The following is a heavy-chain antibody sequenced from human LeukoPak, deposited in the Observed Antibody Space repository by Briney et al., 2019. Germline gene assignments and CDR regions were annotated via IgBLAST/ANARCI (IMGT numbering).Heavy chain of an antibody. CDR1: GYTFTGYY. D-gene: IGHD6-13*01. CDR3: ARPRLSSSWYLDY. J-gene: IGHJ4*02. CDR2: INPNSGGT. Sequence: ASVKVSCKASGYTFTGYYMHWVRQAPGQGLEWMGWINPNSGGTNYAQKFQGRVTMTRDTSISTAYMELSRLRSDDTAVHYCARPRLSSSWYLDYWGQGTLVTVSS. V-gene: IGHV1-2*02.